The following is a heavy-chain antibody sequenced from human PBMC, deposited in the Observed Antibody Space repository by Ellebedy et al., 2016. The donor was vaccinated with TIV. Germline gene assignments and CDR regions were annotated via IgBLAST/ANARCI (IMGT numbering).Heavy chain of an antibody. CDR1: GFTVSSNY. CDR3: AKGLRADSSGGYFDL. D-gene: IGHD3-16*01. J-gene: IGHJ2*01. CDR2: IYSGGST. Sequence: GESLKISXAASGFTVSSNYMSWVRQAPGKGLEWVSVIYSGGSTYYADSVKGRFTISRDNSKNTLYLQMNSLRAEDTAVYYCAKGLRADSSGGYFDLWGRGTLVTVSS. V-gene: IGHV3-53*01.